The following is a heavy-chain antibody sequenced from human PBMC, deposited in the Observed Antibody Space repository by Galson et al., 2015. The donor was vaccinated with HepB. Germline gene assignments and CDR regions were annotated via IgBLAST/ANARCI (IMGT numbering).Heavy chain of an antibody. CDR3: ARDDTLHGSPGGGSNFGLTYYYYGMDV. CDR1: GGTFSSYA. V-gene: IGHV1-69*06. CDR2: IIPIFGTA. J-gene: IGHJ6*02. Sequence: SVKVSCKASGGTFSSYAISWVRQAPGQGLEWMGGIIPIFGTANYAQKFQGRVTITADKSTSTAYMELSSLRSEDTAVYYCARDDTLHGSPGGGSNFGLTYYYYGMDVWGQGTTVTVSS. D-gene: IGHD4-11*01.